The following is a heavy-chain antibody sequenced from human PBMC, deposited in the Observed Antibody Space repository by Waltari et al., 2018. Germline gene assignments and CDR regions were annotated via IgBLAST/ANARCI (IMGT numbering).Heavy chain of an antibody. J-gene: IGHJ3*02. CDR3: ARADTIHDAFDI. V-gene: IGHV4-59*01. D-gene: IGHD3-3*01. CDR2: IYYSGST. Sequence: QVQLQESGPGLVKPSETLSLTCTVSGGSISSYYWSWIRQPPGKGLEWIGYIYYSGSTNYNPSRKSRVTISVDTSKNQFSLKLSSVTAADTAVYYCARADTIHDAFDIWGQGIMVTVSS. CDR1: GGSISSYY.